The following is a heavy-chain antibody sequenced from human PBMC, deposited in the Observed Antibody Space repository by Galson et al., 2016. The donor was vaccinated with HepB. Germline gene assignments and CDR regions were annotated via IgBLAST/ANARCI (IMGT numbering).Heavy chain of an antibody. CDR3: AHSHMDV. V-gene: IGHV2-5*01. J-gene: IGHJ6*02. Sequence: PALVKPTQTLTLTCTFSGFSPSTSGVGVGWIRQPPGKALEWLALISWNDDKRYSPSLKSRVTITKGTTKNKLVLTMTNMYPVDTSTYYCAHSHMDVWGQGTTVTVSS. CDR2: ISWNDDK. CDR1: GFSPSTSGVG.